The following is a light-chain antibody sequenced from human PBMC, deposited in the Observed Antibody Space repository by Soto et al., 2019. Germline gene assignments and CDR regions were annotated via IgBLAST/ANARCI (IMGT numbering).Light chain of an antibody. CDR3: QHYGTLLWT. CDR1: QSVSSSF. Sequence: EIMLTQSPGTLSLSPGERATLSCRAIQSVSSSFLAWYQQKPGQAPRLLIYGASIRATGIPDRFSGSGSGTDFTLPISRLEPEDFAMYLCQHYGTLLWTFGQGTKVEIK. CDR2: GAS. V-gene: IGKV3-20*01. J-gene: IGKJ1*01.